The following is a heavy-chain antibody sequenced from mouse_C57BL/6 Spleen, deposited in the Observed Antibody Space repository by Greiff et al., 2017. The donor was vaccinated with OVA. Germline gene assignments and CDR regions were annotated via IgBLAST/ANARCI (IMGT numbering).Heavy chain of an antibody. V-gene: IGHV8-12*01. J-gene: IGHJ1*03. CDR2: IYWDDDK. Sequence: QVTLKVSGPGILQSSQTLSLTCSFSGFSLRTSGMGVSWIRQPSGKGLEWLAHIYWDDDKRYNPSLKSRLTISKDTSRNQVFLKITSVDTADTATYYCARSYDGYWYFDVWGTGTTVTVSS. CDR1: GFSLRTSGMG. D-gene: IGHD2-3*01. CDR3: ARSYDGYWYFDV.